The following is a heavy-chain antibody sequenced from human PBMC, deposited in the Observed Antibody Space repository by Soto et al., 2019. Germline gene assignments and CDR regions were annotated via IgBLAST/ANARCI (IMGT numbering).Heavy chain of an antibody. J-gene: IGHJ4*02. V-gene: IGHV1-58*01. CDR2: MVAGSGNT. Sequence: ASVKVSCKASGFTFTSSAVQWVRQARGQRLEWIGWMVAGSGNTNYAQKFQERVTITRDMSTSTAYMELSSLRSEDTAVYYCAAMAQLWLHVTFDHWGQGTLVTVSS. CDR1: GFTFTSSA. D-gene: IGHD5-18*01. CDR3: AAMAQLWLHVTFDH.